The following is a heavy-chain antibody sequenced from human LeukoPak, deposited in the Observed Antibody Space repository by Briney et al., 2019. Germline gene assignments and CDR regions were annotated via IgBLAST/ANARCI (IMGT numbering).Heavy chain of an antibody. CDR3: ARDLITATKGIDI. CDR1: ADSFTSHY. D-gene: IGHD4-17*01. J-gene: IGHJ3*02. Sequence: SETLSLTCAVSADSFTSHYWSWIRQPPGKGLEWIGYISYIGSTNYNPPPKSRVTISIDTSKSQSSVKRRSVTAADTAVDYCARDLITATKGIDIWGQGTTVSVSS. V-gene: IGHV4-59*11. CDR2: ISYIGST.